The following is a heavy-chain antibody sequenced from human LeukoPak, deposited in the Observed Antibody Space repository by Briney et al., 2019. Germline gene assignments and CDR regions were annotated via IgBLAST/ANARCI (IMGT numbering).Heavy chain of an antibody. CDR2: ISGSGGST. CDR3: AKDLVVQYYYDSSGYPGSLDY. V-gene: IGHV3-23*01. CDR1: GFTFSSYA. J-gene: IGHJ4*02. Sequence: GGSLRLSCAASGFTFSSYAMSWVRQAPGKGLEWVSAISGSGGSTYYADSVKGRFTISRDNSKNTLYLQMNSLRAEDTAVYYCAKDLVVQYYYDSSGYPGSLDYWGQETLVTVSS. D-gene: IGHD3-22*01.